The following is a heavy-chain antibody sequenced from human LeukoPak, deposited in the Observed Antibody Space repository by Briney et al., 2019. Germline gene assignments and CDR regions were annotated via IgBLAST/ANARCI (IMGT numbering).Heavy chain of an antibody. CDR3: ARGSSHALRYFDWLLLFDY. CDR1: GYTFTSYY. CDR2: INPSGGST. Sequence: GASVKVSCKASGYTFTSYYMHWVRQAPGQGLEWMGIINPSGGSTSYAQKFQGRVTMTRDTSTSTVYMELSSLRSEDTAVYYCARGSSHALRYFDWLLLFDYWGQGTLVTVSS. D-gene: IGHD3-9*01. V-gene: IGHV1-46*01. J-gene: IGHJ4*02.